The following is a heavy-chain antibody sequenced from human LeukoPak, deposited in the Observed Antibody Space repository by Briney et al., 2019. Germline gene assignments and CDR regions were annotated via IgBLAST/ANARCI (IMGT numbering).Heavy chain of an antibody. J-gene: IGHJ6*02. V-gene: IGHV4-30-4*01. D-gene: IGHD3-10*01. CDR1: GGSIRSGDYY. CDR3: AREVRGVIITTYYYYGMDV. Sequence: PSETLSLPCTVSGGSIRSGDYYWSWIRQPPGKGLEWFGYIYYSGSTYYNPSLKSRVTISVDTSKKQFSLKLSSVTAADTAVYYCAREVRGVIITTYYYYGMDVWGQGTTVTVSS. CDR2: IYYSGST.